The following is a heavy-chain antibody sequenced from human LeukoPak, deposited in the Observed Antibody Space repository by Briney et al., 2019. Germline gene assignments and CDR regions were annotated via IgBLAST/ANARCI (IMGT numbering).Heavy chain of an antibody. CDR1: GFTFSNYA. J-gene: IGHJ4*02. D-gene: IGHD1-26*01. Sequence: WGSLRLSCAASGFTFSNYAMSWVRQAPGKGLEWVSGISGSCDITYYADSVKGRFTISRDNSKNTLYLQMNSLRAEDTAVYYCAKNVGYSGSRLYDYWGQGTVVTVSS. CDR3: AKNVGYSGSRLYDY. CDR2: ISGSCDIT. V-gene: IGHV3-23*01.